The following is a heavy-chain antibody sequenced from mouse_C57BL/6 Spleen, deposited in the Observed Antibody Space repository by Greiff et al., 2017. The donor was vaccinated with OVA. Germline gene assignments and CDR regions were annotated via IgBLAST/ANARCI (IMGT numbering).Heavy chain of an antibody. CDR2: IYPGDGDT. D-gene: IGHD1-1*01. CDR3: ARDYGTPMDY. CDR1: GYAFSSSW. J-gene: IGHJ4*01. V-gene: IGHV1-82*01. Sequence: QVQLKESGPELVKPGASVKISCKASGYAFSSSWMNWVKQRPGKGLEWIGRIYPGDGDTNYNGKFKGKATRTADKSSSTAYMQLSSLTSEDSAVYFCARDYGTPMDYWGQGTSVTVSS.